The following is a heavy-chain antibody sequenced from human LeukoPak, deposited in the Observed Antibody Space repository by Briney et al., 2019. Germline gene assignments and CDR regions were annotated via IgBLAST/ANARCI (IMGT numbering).Heavy chain of an antibody. J-gene: IGHJ4*02. CDR2: IIPIFGTA. D-gene: IGHD6-19*01. V-gene: IGHV1-69*01. CDR3: ARKRSRAYSSGWYY. CDR1: GGTFSSYA. Sequence: GSSVKASCKASGGTFSSYAISWVRQAPGQGLEWMGGIIPIFGTANYAQKFQGRVTITADESTSTAYMELSSLRSEDTAVYYCARKRSRAYSSGWYYWGQGTLVTVSS.